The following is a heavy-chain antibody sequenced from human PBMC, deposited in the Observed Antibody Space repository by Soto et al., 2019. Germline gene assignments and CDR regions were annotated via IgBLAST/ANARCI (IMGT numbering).Heavy chain of an antibody. Sequence: EVQLLESGGGLEQPGGSLRLSCAASGFTFSGHSMSWVRQAPGKGLEWVSTFRGSGTTYYADSGKGRFTISRDDSKKKRYLQMNSLRGEYTAIYYCAKLMQYWGQGPLVTVSP. D-gene: IGHD3-16*01. J-gene: IGHJ4*02. V-gene: IGHV3-23*01. CDR3: AKLMQY. CDR2: FRGSGTT. CDR1: GFTFSGHS.